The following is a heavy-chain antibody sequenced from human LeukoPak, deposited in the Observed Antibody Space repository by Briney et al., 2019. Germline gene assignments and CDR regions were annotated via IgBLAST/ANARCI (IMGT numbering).Heavy chain of an antibody. CDR3: AKGGPIFGPYNWFDP. CDR2: IRYDGSNK. V-gene: IGHV3-30*02. J-gene: IGHJ5*02. D-gene: IGHD3/OR15-3a*01. Sequence: GGSLRLSCAASGFTFSSYGMHWVRQAPGKGLEWVAFIRYDGSNKYYADSVKGRFTISRDNSKNTLYLQMNSLRAEDTAVYYCAKGGPIFGPYNWFDPWGQGTLVTVSS. CDR1: GFTFSSYG.